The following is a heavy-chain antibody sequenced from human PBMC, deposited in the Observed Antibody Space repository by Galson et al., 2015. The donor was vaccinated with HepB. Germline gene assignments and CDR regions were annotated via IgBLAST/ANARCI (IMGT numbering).Heavy chain of an antibody. CDR1: GFTFSSYS. V-gene: IGHV3-21*01. CDR2: ISSSSSYI. J-gene: IGHJ4*02. D-gene: IGHD1-14*01. Sequence: SLRLSCAASGFTFSSYSMNWVRQAPGKGLEWVSSISSSSSYIYYADSVKGRFTISRDNAKNSLYLQMNSQRAEDTAVYYCARDVGTVGSSFDYWGQGTLVTVSS. CDR3: ARDVGTVGSSFDY.